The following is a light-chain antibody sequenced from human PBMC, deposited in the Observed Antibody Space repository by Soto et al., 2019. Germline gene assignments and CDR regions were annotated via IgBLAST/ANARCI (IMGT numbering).Light chain of an antibody. CDR2: EVS. Sequence: ALTQPASVSGSPGQSVTISCTGTSSDVGAYNYVSWYQQHPGKAPKLMIYEVSNRPSGVSNRFSGSKSGNTASLTISGLQAEDEADYYCNSYTGSSTRFVFGTGTKLTVL. J-gene: IGLJ1*01. CDR3: NSYTGSSTRFV. CDR1: SSDVGAYNY. V-gene: IGLV2-14*01.